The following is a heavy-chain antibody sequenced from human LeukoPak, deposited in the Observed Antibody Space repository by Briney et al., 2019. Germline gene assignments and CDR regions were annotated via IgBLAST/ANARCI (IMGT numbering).Heavy chain of an antibody. CDR2: FDPEDGET. CDR1: GYTLTELS. V-gene: IGHV1-24*01. Sequence: ASVKVSCKVSGYTLTELSMHWVRQAPGKGLEWMGGFDPEDGETIYAQKFQGRVTMTEDTSTDTAYMELSSLRSEDTAVYYCARDPCDSCASDVWGKGTTVTVSS. J-gene: IGHJ6*04. CDR3: ARDPCDSCASDV. D-gene: IGHD2-21*01.